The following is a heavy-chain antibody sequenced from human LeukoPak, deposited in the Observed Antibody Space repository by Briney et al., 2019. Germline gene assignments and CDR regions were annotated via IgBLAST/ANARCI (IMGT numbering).Heavy chain of an antibody. CDR1: GGSITYYY. Sequence: SETLSLTCAVSGGSITYYYWSWIRQPPGRGLEWIGYISYTGNTNYNPSLKSRVTISVDTSKNLFSLNLRSVTAADTAVYYCARAGEANWYFDLWGRGTLVTVSS. CDR3: ARAGEANWYFDL. V-gene: IGHV4-59*01. J-gene: IGHJ2*01. CDR2: ISYTGNT.